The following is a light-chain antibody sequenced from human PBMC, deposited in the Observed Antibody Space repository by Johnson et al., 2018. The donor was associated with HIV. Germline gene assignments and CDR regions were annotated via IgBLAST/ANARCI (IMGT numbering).Light chain of an antibody. CDR3: GTWDSSLSGYV. J-gene: IGLJ1*01. CDR1: SSNIGDNF. Sequence: QSVLTQPPSVSAAPGQKVTISCSGSSSNIGDNFVSWYKHLPGTAPKLLVYDNSKRPSGIPDRFSATKSGTSATLGITGLQTGDEADYYCGTWDSSLSGYVFGTGTKVTVL. V-gene: IGLV1-51*01. CDR2: DNS.